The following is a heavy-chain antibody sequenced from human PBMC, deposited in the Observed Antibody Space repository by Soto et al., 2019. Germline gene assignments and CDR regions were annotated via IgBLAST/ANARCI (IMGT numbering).Heavy chain of an antibody. CDR1: GYTFTGHY. V-gene: IGHV1-2*02. CDR3: AREPMVRAAHGFDI. D-gene: IGHD3-10*01. CDR2: INPNSVGT. J-gene: IGHJ3*02. Sequence: QVQLVQSGAEVKKPGASVKVSCKASGYTFTGHYMHWVRQAPGQGIEWMGWINPNSVGTKSAQKFQGRVTMIRDTSISTAYMELSRLRSYDTAVYYCAREPMVRAAHGFDIWGQGTMVTVSS.